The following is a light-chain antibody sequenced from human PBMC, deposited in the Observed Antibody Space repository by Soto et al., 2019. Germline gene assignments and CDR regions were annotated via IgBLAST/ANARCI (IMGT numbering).Light chain of an antibody. J-gene: IGKJ1*01. V-gene: IGKV3-20*01. Sequence: EIELTQSPGTLCLSRGASATLSCTASQGVSSTYLAWYQQKPGQAPRLLIYGASFRATGIPDRFSGSGSGTDFTLTISRLEPEDFAVYYCKQFGGSSRPFGQGTKVDIK. CDR2: GAS. CDR3: KQFGGSSRP. CDR1: QGVSSTY.